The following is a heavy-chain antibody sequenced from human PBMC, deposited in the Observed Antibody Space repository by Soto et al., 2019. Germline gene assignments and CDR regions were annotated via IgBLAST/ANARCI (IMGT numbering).Heavy chain of an antibody. D-gene: IGHD3-9*01. CDR3: ARGRHILTGYYRDLNYGMDV. V-gene: IGHV4-59*12. Sequence: SETLSLTCSVSGGSISSGYWTWIRQPPGKGLEWIGYIYYGGSINYNPSLKSRVIISVDTSKNQFSLKLSSVTAADTAVYYCARGRHILTGYYRDLNYGMDVWGQGTTVTVSS. CDR1: GGSISSGY. CDR2: IYYGGSI. J-gene: IGHJ6*02.